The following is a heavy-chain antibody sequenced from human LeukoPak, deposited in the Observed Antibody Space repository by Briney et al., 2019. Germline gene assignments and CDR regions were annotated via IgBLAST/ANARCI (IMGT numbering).Heavy chain of an antibody. V-gene: IGHV3-30*04. CDR3: AREPYYYDSSGHHLDY. CDR1: GFTFSSYA. J-gene: IGHJ4*02. CDR2: ISYDGSNK. D-gene: IGHD3-22*01. Sequence: GGSLRLSCAASGFTFSSYAMHWIRQAPGKGLEWVAVISYDGSNKYYADSVKGRFTISRDNSKNTLYLQMNSLRAEDTAVYYCAREPYYYDSSGHHLDYWGQGTLVTASS.